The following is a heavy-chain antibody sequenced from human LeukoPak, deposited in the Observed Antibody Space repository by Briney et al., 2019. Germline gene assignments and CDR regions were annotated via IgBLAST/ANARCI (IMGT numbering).Heavy chain of an antibody. CDR2: IGTAGDT. CDR1: GFTFSSYD. CDR3: ARSRITMVRGELGAFDI. D-gene: IGHD3-10*01. V-gene: IGHV3-13*01. Sequence: GGSLRLSRAASGFTFSSYDMHWVRQATGKGREGVSSIGTAGDTYYPGSVKGRFTISRENAKNSLYLQMNSLRAGDTAVYYCARSRITMVRGELGAFDIWGQGTMVTVSS. J-gene: IGHJ3*02.